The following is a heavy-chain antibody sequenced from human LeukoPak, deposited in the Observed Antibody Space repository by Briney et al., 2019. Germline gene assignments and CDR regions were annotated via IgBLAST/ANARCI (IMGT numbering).Heavy chain of an antibody. CDR1: GFTFSSYA. CDR2: ISSDGGST. V-gene: IGHV3-64*01. CDR3: ATSRYYYDL. D-gene: IGHD3-22*01. J-gene: IGHJ4*02. Sequence: GGSLRLSCAASGFTFSSYAMSWVRQAPGKGLEYVSSISSDGGSTYYANSVKGRFTISRDNSKNTLFLQMGSLRADDMAVYYCATSRYYYDLWGQGTLVTVSS.